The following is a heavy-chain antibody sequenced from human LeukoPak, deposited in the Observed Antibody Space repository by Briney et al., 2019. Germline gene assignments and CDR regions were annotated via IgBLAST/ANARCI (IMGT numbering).Heavy chain of an antibody. CDR3: ARGIHFRDVWHVRE. D-gene: IGHD5-24*01. V-gene: IGHV1-2*02. CDR1: GYIFSDYY. Sequence: ASVKVSCKASGYIFSDYYMHWVRQAPGQGLEWLGWINPKSGAADYAQQFRGRVTMTRDTSINTDYMEMKRVTSDDTAVYYCARGIHFRDVWHVREWGQGTLVTVSS. CDR2: INPKSGAA. J-gene: IGHJ4*02.